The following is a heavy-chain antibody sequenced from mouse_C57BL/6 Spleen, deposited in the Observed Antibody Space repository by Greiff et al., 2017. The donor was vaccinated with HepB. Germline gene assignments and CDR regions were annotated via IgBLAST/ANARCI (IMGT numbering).Heavy chain of an antibody. D-gene: IGHD2-12*01. V-gene: IGHV7-3*01. Sequence: EVHLVESGGDLVQPGGSLSLSCAASGFTFTDYYMSWVRQPPGKALEWLGFIRNKANGYTTEYSASVKGRFTISRDNSQSILYLQMNALRAEDSATYYCARYKPYDGAMDYWGQGTSVTVSS. CDR2: IRNKANGYTT. J-gene: IGHJ4*01. CDR3: ARYKPYDGAMDY. CDR1: GFTFTDYY.